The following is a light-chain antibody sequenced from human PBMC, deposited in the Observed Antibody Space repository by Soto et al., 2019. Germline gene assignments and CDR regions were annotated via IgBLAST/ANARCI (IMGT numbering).Light chain of an antibody. CDR3: QHYNSYSET. V-gene: IGKV1-5*03. CDR1: QTISSW. Sequence: DIPMTQSPSTLSGSVGDTVTIPCRASQTISSWLAWYQQKPGKAPKLLIYKASTLKSGVPSRFSGSGSGTEFTLTISSLQPDDFATYYCQHYNSYSETFGQGAKVDIK. J-gene: IGKJ1*01. CDR2: KAS.